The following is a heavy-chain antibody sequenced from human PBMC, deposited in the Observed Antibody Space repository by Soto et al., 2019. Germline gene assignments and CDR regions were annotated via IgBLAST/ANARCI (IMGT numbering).Heavy chain of an antibody. CDR2: IYHSGST. Sequence: SETLSLTCAVSGDSISSGGYSWSWIRQPPGKGLEWIGYIYHSGSTYYNPSLKSRVTISVDRSKNQFSLKLSSVTAADTAVYYCARDVVAKGWFDPWGQGTLVTVSS. CDR3: ARDVVAKGWFDP. V-gene: IGHV4-30-2*01. D-gene: IGHD2-15*01. CDR1: GDSISSGGYS. J-gene: IGHJ5*02.